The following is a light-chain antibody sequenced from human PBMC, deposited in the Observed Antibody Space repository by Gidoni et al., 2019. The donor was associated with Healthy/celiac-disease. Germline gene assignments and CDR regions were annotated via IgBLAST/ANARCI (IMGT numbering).Light chain of an antibody. CDR1: QDISNY. CDR3: QQYDNLPGST. CDR2: DAS. Sequence: DIQMTQSPSSLSASVGDRVTITCPASQDISNYLNWYQQKPGKAPKLLIYDASNLETGVPSRFSGSGSGTDFTFTISSLQPEDIATYYCQQYDNLPGSTFXPXTKVXIK. V-gene: IGKV1-33*01. J-gene: IGKJ3*01.